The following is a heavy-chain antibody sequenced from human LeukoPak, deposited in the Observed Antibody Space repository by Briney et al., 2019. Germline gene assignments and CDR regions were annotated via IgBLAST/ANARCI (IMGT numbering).Heavy chain of an antibody. CDR1: GFTVSSNY. D-gene: IGHD5-18*01. V-gene: IGHV3-11*01. Sequence: GGSLRLSCAASGFTVSSNYMSWVRQAPGKGLEWVSYISSSGSTIYYADSVKGRFTISRDNAKNSLYLQMNSLRAEDTAVYYCAREVGSYGPFDYWGQGTLVTVSS. CDR2: ISSSGSTI. CDR3: AREVGSYGPFDY. J-gene: IGHJ4*02.